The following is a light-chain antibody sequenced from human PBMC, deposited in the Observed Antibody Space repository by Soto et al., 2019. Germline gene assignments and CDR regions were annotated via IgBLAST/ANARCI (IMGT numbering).Light chain of an antibody. V-gene: IGKV1-39*01. Sequence: DIQMTQSPSTLSGSVGDRVTITCRASQSISSYLNWYQQKPGKAPKLLIYGASSLQSGVPSRFSGSGSGTDFTLTVSSLQPEDFATYYCQQSYSTLTWTFGQGTKVDIK. CDR3: QQSYSTLTWT. J-gene: IGKJ1*01. CDR1: QSISSY. CDR2: GAS.